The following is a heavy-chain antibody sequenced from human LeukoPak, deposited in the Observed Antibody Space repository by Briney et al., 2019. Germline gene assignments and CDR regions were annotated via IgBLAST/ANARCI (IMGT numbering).Heavy chain of an antibody. J-gene: IGHJ4*02. CDR2: ISGSGGST. CDR3: VKDTRVLDSLPGY. V-gene: IGHV3-23*01. CDR1: AFTFSSYA. D-gene: IGHD1-1*01. Sequence: GGSLRLSCAASAFTFSSYAMSWVRQAPGKGLEWVSAISGSGGSTYYADSVEGRFTISRDNSRDTVYLQMNSLRAEDTAVYYCVKDTRVLDSLPGYWGQGTLVTVSS.